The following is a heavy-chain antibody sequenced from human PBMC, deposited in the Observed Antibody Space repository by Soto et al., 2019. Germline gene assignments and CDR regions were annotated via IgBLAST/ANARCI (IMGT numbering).Heavy chain of an antibody. V-gene: IGHV4-59*01. CDR3: AFAQWLVAGIASDI. CDR2: IYYSGST. J-gene: IGHJ3*02. CDR1: GGSISSYY. Sequence: SETLSLTCTVYGGSISSYYWSWIRQPPGKGLEWIGYIYYSGSTNYNPSLKSRVTISVDTSKNQFSLKLSSVTAADTAVYYCAFAQWLVAGIASDIWCQGTMVTV. D-gene: IGHD6-19*01.